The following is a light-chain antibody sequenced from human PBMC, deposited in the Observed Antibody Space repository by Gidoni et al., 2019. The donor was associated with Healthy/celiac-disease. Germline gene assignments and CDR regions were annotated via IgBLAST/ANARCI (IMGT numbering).Light chain of an antibody. CDR3: QQYGTGYT. J-gene: IGKJ2*01. CDR2: GAS. Sequence: VLTQSPGTLSLSPGERATLSCRASQSVSSSYLAWYQQKPGQAPRLLIYGASSRATGIPDRCSGSGSGTDFTLTISRLEPEDVAVYYCQQYGTGYTFXQXTKLEIK. CDR1: QSVSSSY. V-gene: IGKV3-20*01.